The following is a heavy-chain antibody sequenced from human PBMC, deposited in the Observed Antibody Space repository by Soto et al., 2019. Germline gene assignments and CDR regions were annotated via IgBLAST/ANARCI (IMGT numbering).Heavy chain of an antibody. Sequence: QVQLQESGPGLVKPSETLSLTCTVSGGSISSYYWSWIRQPPGMPLEWIGDIYYSGGTNYNPSLERRITISAGTSKNQFSLKLNSVTAADTAVYYCARQRTVSSSLDPWGQGTLVTVSS. CDR2: IYYSGGT. CDR1: GGSISSYY. V-gene: IGHV4-59*08. J-gene: IGHJ5*02. CDR3: ARQRTVSSSLDP.